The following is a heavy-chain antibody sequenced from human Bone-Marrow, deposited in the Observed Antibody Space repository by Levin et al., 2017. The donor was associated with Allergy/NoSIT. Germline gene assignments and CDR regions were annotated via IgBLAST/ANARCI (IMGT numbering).Heavy chain of an antibody. CDR1: GFTFSTFE. D-gene: IGHD3-3*01. J-gene: IGHJ4*02. Sequence: HPGGSLRLSCAASGFTFSTFEMNWVRQAPGKGLEWVSYISSSGGTIYYADSVKGRFTISRDNAKNSLYLQMNSLRAEDTAVYYCAREARDDDFDYWGQGTLVTVSS. V-gene: IGHV3-48*03. CDR3: AREARDDDFDY. CDR2: ISSSGGTI.